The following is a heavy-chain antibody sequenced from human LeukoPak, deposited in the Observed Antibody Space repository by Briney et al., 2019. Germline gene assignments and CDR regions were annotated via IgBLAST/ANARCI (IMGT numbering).Heavy chain of an antibody. J-gene: IGHJ4*02. CDR1: GFTFSSYG. CDR2: IYSGGST. Sequence: PGGTLRLSCAASGFTFSSYGMSWVRQAPGKGLEWVSVIYSGGSTYYADSVKGRFTISRDNSKNTLYLQMNSLRAEDTAVYYCARVRSPRYYFDYWGQGTLVTVSS. V-gene: IGHV3-53*01. D-gene: IGHD3-16*02. CDR3: ARVRSPRYYFDY.